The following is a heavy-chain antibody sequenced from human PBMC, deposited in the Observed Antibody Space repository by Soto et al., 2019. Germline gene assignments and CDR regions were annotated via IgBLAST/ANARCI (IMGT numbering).Heavy chain of an antibody. D-gene: IGHD2-15*01. CDR2: ISSSSYI. CDR3: AREGYCSGGSCYGMDV. CDR1: GFTFSSYS. V-gene: IGHV3-21*01. J-gene: IGHJ6*02. Sequence: EVQLVESGGGLVKPGGSLRLSCAASGFTFSSYSMNWVRQAPGKGLEWVSSISSSSYIYYADSVKGRFTISRDNAKNSLYLQMNSLRAEDTAVYYCAREGYCSGGSCYGMDVWGQGTTVTVSS.